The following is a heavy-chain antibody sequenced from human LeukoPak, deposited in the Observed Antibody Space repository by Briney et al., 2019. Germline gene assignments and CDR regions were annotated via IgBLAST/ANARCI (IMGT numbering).Heavy chain of an antibody. V-gene: IGHV3-30*02. Sequence: GGSLRLSCAASGFSFTYYGVHWVRQAPGKGLEWVAFIRYDGSIKYYAESVEGRFTISRDNSKNTLYLQMNSLRAEDTAVYYCAKDSSGYGWAFDIWGQGTMVTVSS. CDR3: AKDSSGYGWAFDI. CDR2: IRYDGSIK. D-gene: IGHD3-22*01. CDR1: GFSFTYYG. J-gene: IGHJ3*02.